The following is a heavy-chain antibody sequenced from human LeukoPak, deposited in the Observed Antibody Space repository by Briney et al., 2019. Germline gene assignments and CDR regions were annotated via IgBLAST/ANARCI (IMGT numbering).Heavy chain of an antibody. Sequence: PGRSLRLSCAASGLTFSSYGMHWVRQAQGKGLEWVAVIWYDGSNKYYADSVKGRFTISRDNSKNTLYLQMNSLRAEDTAVYYCARDRDIVVVPAAMGWFDPWGQGTLVTVSS. J-gene: IGHJ5*02. V-gene: IGHV3-33*01. D-gene: IGHD2-2*01. CDR3: ARDRDIVVVPAAMGWFDP. CDR2: IWYDGSNK. CDR1: GLTFSSYG.